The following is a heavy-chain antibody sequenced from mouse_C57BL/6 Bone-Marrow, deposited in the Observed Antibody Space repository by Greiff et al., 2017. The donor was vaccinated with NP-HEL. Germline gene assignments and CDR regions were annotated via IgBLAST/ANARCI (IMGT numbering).Heavy chain of an antibody. J-gene: IGHJ4*01. CDR3: TTGGSSPYAMDY. CDR1: GFNIKDAY. Sequence: VQLQQSGAELVRPGASVKLSCTVSGFNIKDAYMHWVKQRPEQGLEWIGWIDPENGDTEYASKFQGKATITADTSSNTAYLQLSSLTSEDTAVYYCTTGGSSPYAMDYWGQGTSVTVSS. CDR2: IDPENGDT. D-gene: IGHD1-1*01. V-gene: IGHV14-4*01.